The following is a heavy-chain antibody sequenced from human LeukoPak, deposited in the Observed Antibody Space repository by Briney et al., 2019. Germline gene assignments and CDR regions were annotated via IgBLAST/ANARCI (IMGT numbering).Heavy chain of an antibody. Sequence: GGSLRLSCAASGFTFSDYYMSWIRQAPGKGLEWVSYISSSGSTIYYADSVKGRFTISRDNAKNSLYLQMNSLRAEDTAVYYCARVPYSGSFIVWDWGQGTLVTVSS. CDR1: GFTFSDYY. D-gene: IGHD1-26*01. CDR3: ARVPYSGSFIVWD. CDR2: ISSSGSTI. J-gene: IGHJ4*02. V-gene: IGHV3-11*01.